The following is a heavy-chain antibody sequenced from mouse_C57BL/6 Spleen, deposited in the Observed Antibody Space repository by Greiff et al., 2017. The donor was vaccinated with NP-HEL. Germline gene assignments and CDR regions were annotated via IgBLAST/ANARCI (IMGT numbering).Heavy chain of an antibody. CDR2: ISSGSSTI. CDR1: GFTFSDYG. CDR3: AREGLLSDFGY. Sequence: EVKLMESGGGLVKPGGSLKLSCAASGFTFSDYGMHWVRQAPEKGLEWVAYISSGSSTIYYADKVKGRFTISRENAKNTLFLQRTSLRSEDTAMYYCAREGLLSDFGYWGQGTTLTVSS. V-gene: IGHV5-17*01. D-gene: IGHD2-10*01. J-gene: IGHJ2*01.